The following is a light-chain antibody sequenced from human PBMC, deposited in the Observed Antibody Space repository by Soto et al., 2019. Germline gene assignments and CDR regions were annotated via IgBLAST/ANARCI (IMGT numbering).Light chain of an antibody. CDR3: LLSHGRARV. V-gene: IGLV7-46*01. Sequence: QAVVTQEPSLTVSPGGTVTLTCGPNTGAVTGGHYPYWFQRKPGQAPRTLIYYTSNKHSWTPARFSGSLLGGKAALTLSGAQPEDEAEYYCLLSHGRARVFGGGTKLTVL. J-gene: IGLJ3*02. CDR1: TGAVTGGHY. CDR2: YTS.